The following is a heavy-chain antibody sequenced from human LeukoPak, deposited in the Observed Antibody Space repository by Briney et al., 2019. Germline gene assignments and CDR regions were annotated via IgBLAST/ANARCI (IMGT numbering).Heavy chain of an antibody. Sequence: GGSLRLSCVASRFTFSSFAMHWLRQVPGRGLEWLAVAPFDGSDKYYADSVKGRFTISRDDSMSTLYLQMNSLTTEDTAVYYCARGSGAAAGFLDYWGQGALVTVSS. V-gene: IGHV3-30*04. CDR2: APFDGSDK. CDR3: ARGSGAAAGFLDY. D-gene: IGHD6-13*01. J-gene: IGHJ4*02. CDR1: RFTFSSFA.